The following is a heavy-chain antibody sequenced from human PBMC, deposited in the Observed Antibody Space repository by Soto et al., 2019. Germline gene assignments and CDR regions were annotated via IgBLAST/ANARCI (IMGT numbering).Heavy chain of an antibody. D-gene: IGHD1-1*01. Sequence: GGSLRRSCAASGCTFSSYEMNWVRQAPGKGLEWVSYISSSGSTIYYADSVKGRFTISRDNAKNSLYLKMNSLRAEDTDVYYCESLDDYWGQGTLVTVSS. V-gene: IGHV3-48*03. CDR1: GCTFSSYE. J-gene: IGHJ4*02. CDR3: ESLDDY. CDR2: ISSSGSTI.